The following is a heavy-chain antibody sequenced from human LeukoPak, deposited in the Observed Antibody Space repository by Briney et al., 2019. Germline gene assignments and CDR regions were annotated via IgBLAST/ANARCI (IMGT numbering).Heavy chain of an antibody. J-gene: IGHJ6*02. D-gene: IGHD5-18*01. Sequence: SVKVSCKASGGTFSSYAISWVRQAPGQGLEWMGGIIPIFGTANYAQKFQGRVTITADESTSTAYMELSSLRSEDTVVYYCARPSVGYSYGYYYYGMDVWGQGTTVTVSS. V-gene: IGHV1-69*13. CDR1: GGTFSSYA. CDR2: IIPIFGTA. CDR3: ARPSVGYSYGYYYYGMDV.